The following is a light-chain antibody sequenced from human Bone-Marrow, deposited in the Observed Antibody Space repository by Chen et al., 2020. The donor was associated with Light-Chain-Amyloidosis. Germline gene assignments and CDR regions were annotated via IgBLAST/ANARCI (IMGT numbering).Light chain of an antibody. Sequence: SYVLTQPSSVSVAPGQTATIACGGNSIGSTSVHCYQQTPGQAPLLVVYDDSDRPSGIPERLSGSNSGNTANLTISRGEAGDEADDYCQVGDRSSDRPVFGGGTKLTVL. CDR3: QVGDRSSDRPV. CDR1: SIGSTS. V-gene: IGLV3-21*02. J-gene: IGLJ3*02. CDR2: DDS.